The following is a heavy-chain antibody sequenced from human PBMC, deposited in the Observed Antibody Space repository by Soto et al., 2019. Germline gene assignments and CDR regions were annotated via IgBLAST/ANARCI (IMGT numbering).Heavy chain of an antibody. J-gene: IGHJ4*02. V-gene: IGHV3-30*03. D-gene: IGHD5-18*01. CDR3: AGGYSYGSPYSDY. CDR2: ISYDGSNE. CDR1: GFTFSSYG. Sequence: GGSLRLSCAASGFTFSSYGMHWVRQAPGKGLEWVAVISYDGSNEYYADSVKGRFTISRDNSKNTLYLQMNSLRAEDTAVYYCAGGYSYGSPYSDYWGQGTLVPVSS.